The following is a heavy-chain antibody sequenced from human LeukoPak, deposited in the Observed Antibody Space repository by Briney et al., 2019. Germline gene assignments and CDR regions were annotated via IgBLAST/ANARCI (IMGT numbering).Heavy chain of an antibody. CDR3: ARDWKIAAADQGVDY. V-gene: IGHV3-21*01. J-gene: IGHJ4*02. Sequence: GGSLRLSCAASGFTFSSYSMNWVRQAPGKGLEWVSSISSSSSYIYYADSVKGRFTISRDNAKNSLYLQMNSLRAEDTAVYYCARDWKIAAADQGVDYWGQGTLVTVSS. CDR1: GFTFSSYS. D-gene: IGHD6-13*01. CDR2: ISSSSSYI.